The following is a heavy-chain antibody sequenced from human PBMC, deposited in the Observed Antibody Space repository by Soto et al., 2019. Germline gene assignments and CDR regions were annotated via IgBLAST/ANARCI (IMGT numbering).Heavy chain of an antibody. V-gene: IGHV3-7*03. D-gene: IGHD6-19*01. J-gene: IGHJ5*02. CDR2: IKKDGSQK. CDR1: GFSFSTYW. CDR3: DGGNGWLMDT. Sequence: EVQLVESGGGLVQPGGSLRLSCAASGFSFSTYWMNWVRLAPGKGLEWVANIKKDGSQKLYVDSVEGRFTISRDNAKKSFFRQVNNPRADDSAMYYCDGGNGWLMDTWGKGTPVIVAS.